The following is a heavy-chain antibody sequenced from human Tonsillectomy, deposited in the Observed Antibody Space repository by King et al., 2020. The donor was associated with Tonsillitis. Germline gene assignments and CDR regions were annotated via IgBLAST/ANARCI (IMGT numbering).Heavy chain of an antibody. CDR1: GFTFDDYA. V-gene: IGHV3-9*01. Sequence: QLVQSGGGLVQPGRSLRLSCAASGFTFDDYAMHWVRQAPGKGLEWVSGISWNSGTIGYADSVQGRFTISRDNAKNSLYLQINSLRAEDTALYYCAKGEHSSGYYYGDYFDYWGQGTLVTVSS. CDR3: AKGEHSSGYYYGDYFDY. CDR2: ISWNSGTI. D-gene: IGHD3-22*01. J-gene: IGHJ4*02.